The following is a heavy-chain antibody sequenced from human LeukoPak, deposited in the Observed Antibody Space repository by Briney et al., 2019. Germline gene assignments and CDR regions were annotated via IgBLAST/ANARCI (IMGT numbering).Heavy chain of an antibody. D-gene: IGHD2-15*01. CDR3: ARGSFRFDP. CDR2: ISPYNGNT. V-gene: IGHV1-18*01. Sequence: ASVKVSCKASGYTFTTHGISWVRQAPGQGLEWMGWISPYNGNTNYAQKFHGRVTMTTDTSTNTAYMELKSLRSDDTAVYYCARGSFRFDPWGQGTLVTVSS. J-gene: IGHJ5*02. CDR1: GYTFTTHG.